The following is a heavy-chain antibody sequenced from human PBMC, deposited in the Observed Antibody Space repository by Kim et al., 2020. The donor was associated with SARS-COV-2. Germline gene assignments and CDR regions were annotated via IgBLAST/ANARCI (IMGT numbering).Heavy chain of an antibody. V-gene: IGHV1-24*01. D-gene: IGHD6-19*01. J-gene: IGHJ5*02. CDR3: ATAPAVAGTSASWFDP. Sequence: QKLKGRVTMTEDTSTDTAYMELSSLRSEDTAVYYCATAPAVAGTSASWFDPWGQGTLVTVSS.